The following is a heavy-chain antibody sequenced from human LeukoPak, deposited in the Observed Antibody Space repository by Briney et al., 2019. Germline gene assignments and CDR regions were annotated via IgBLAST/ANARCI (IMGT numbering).Heavy chain of an antibody. J-gene: IGHJ4*02. V-gene: IGHV3-9*01. D-gene: IGHD1-26*01. CDR2: ISWNSGNI. CDR1: GFTFDDYA. Sequence: PGRSLRLSCAASGFTFDDYAMHWVRQAPGKGLEWVSGISWNSGNIGYADSVKGRFTISRDNAKNSLYLQMNSLRAEDTALYYCAKGYVSGSYYYLFDYWGQGTLVTVSS. CDR3: AKGYVSGSYYYLFDY.